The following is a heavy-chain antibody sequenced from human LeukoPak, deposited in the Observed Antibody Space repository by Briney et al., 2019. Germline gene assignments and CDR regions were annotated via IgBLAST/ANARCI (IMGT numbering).Heavy chain of an antibody. V-gene: IGHV4-59*01. CDR2: IYYSGST. J-gene: IGHJ2*01. D-gene: IGHD3-10*01. CDR3: ARDPLRITSWYFDL. CDR1: GGSISSYY. Sequence: TPSETLSLTCTVSGGSISSYYWSWIRQPPGKGLEGIGYIYYSGSTNYNPSLKSRVTISVDTSKNQFSLKLSSVTAADTAVYYCARDPLRITSWYFDLWGRGTLVTVSS.